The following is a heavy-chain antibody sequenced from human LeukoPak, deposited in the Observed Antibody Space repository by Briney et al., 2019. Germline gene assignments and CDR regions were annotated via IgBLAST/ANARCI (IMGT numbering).Heavy chain of an antibody. J-gene: IGHJ3*02. CDR2: VYHSGNT. D-gene: IGHD2-2*01. CDR3: ARENCTSNACFDASDI. Sequence: SGTLSLTCAVSGGSISINTWWNWVRQPPGKGLGWIGEVYHSGNTNYNPSLKSRVTISIDTSKNQFSLKLSSVTAADTAVYYCARENCTSNACFDASDIWGRGTMVTVSS. V-gene: IGHV4-4*02. CDR1: GGSISINTW.